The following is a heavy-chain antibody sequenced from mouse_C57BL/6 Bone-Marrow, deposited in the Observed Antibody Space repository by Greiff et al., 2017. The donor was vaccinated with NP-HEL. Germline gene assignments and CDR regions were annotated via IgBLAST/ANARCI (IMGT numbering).Heavy chain of an antibody. J-gene: IGHJ4*01. V-gene: IGHV1-85*01. CDR1: GYTFTSYD. CDR2: IYPRDGST. D-gene: IGHD1-1*01. Sequence: QVQLKESGPELVKPGASVKLSCKASGYTFTSYDINWVKQRPGQGLEWIGWIYPRDGSTKYNEKFTGKATFTVDTSSSTAYMDIHSLTSEDAAVYFGARITTVVTYAMDYWGQGTSVTVSS. CDR3: ARITTVVTYAMDY.